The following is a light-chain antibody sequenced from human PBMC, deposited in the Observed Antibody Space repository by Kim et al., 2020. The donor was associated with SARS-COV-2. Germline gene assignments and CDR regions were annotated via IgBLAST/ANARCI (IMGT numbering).Light chain of an antibody. Sequence: IQMTQSPSTLSASVGDRVTITCRASQSIVSWLAWYQQKPGRAPKLLIYKASSLESGVPSRFSGSGSGTEFTLTITSLQPDDFGTYYCQQYNDLWTFGQGTKVDIK. CDR1: QSIVSW. CDR2: KAS. J-gene: IGKJ1*01. V-gene: IGKV1-5*03. CDR3: QQYNDLWT.